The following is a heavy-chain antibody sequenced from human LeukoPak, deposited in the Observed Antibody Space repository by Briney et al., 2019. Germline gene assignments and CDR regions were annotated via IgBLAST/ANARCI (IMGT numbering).Heavy chain of an antibody. V-gene: IGHV4-59*01. CDR3: ARDRGDGYDYFWDY. J-gene: IGHJ4*02. CDR2: IYVSDST. Sequence: TSETLSLTCTVSGGSISNYFWTWIRQPPGKGLECIGFIYVSDSTNYSPPLKSRVTVSADTSKKQFSLKLSSVTAADTAVYYCARDRGDGYDYFWDYWGQGTLVTVSS. CDR1: GGSISNYF. D-gene: IGHD5-12*01.